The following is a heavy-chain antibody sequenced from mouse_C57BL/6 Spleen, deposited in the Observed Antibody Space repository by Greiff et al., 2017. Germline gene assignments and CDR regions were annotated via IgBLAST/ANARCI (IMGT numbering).Heavy chain of an antibody. CDR3: ALYDYDEGGFAY. J-gene: IGHJ3*01. CDR2: IFPGSGST. D-gene: IGHD2-4*01. CDR1: GYTFTDYY. V-gene: IGHV1-75*01. Sequence: VQLKESGPELVKPGASVKISCKASGYTFTDYYINWVKQRPGQGLEWIGWIFPGSGSTYYNEKFKGKATLTVDKSSSTAYMLLSSLTSEDSAVYFCALYDYDEGGFAYWGQGTLVTVSA.